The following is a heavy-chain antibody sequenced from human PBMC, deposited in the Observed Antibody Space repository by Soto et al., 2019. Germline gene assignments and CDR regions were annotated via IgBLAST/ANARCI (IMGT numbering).Heavy chain of an antibody. CDR2: MRPDSGGA. CDR1: GYTFTGYY. D-gene: IGHD3-16*01. V-gene: IGHV1-2*02. CDR3: ARDPHEGVYDY. J-gene: IGHJ4*02. Sequence: ASVEVSCKASGYTFTGYYLHWIRQAPGQGLQWMGWMRPDSGGANYAQKFQGRVSMTRDTSTSTFYTELSRLASDDTAVYYCARDPHEGVYDYWGQGTQVTVSS.